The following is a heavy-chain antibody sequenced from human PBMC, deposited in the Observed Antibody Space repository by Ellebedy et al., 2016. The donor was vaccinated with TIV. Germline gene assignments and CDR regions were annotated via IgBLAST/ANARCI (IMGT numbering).Heavy chain of an antibody. CDR3: ARGVRYSSGQDAFDI. D-gene: IGHD6-19*01. CDR2: IYSGSNT. Sequence: PGGSLRLSCAASGLTVSSHFMSWVRQTPGKGLECVAIIYSGSNTYYADSVKGRFTISRDNAKNTLYLQMNSLRAEDTAVYYCARGVRYSSGQDAFDIWGQGTMVTVSS. CDR1: GLTVSSHF. V-gene: IGHV3-66*01. J-gene: IGHJ3*02.